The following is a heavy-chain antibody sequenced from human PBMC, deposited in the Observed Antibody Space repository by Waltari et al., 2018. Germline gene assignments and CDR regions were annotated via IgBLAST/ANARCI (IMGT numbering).Heavy chain of an antibody. J-gene: IGHJ6*03. V-gene: IGHV4-34*01. CDR2: INHSGST. CDR3: AREEPSYYYYYMDV. D-gene: IGHD1-1*01. Sequence: QVQLQQWGAGLLKPSETLSLTCDVYGGSFRGYYWSWLRQPPGKGLEWIGEINHSGSTNYNPSLKSRVTISVDTSKNQFSLKLSSVTAADTAVYYCAREEPSYYYYYMDVWGKGTTVTVSS. CDR1: GGSFRGYY.